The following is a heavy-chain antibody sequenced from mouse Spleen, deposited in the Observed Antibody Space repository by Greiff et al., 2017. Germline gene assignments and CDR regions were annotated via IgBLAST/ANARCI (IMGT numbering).Heavy chain of an antibody. CDR2: INPSTGGT. CDR1: GYSFTGYY. J-gene: IGHJ3*01. Sequence: VQLQQSGPELVKPGASVKISCKASGYSFTGYYMNWVKQSPEKSLEWIGEINPSTGGTTYNQKFKAKATLTVDKSSSTAYMQLKSLTSEDSAVYYCARWGDYDRFAYWGQGTLVTVSA. CDR3: ARWGDYDRFAY. D-gene: IGHD2-4*01. V-gene: IGHV1-42*01.